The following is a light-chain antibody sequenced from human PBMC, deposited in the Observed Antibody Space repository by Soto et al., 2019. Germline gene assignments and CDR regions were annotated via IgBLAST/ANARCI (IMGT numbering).Light chain of an antibody. CDR3: SSYTGSSTLV. V-gene: IGLV2-14*01. Sequence: QSALTQPASVSGSPGQSITISCTGTSSDVGGYNYVSWYQQHPGKAPKLMIYEVSNRPSGVSNRSSGSKSGNTASLTISGLQAEDEADYYCSSYTGSSTLVFGGGTKLTVL. CDR2: EVS. J-gene: IGLJ3*02. CDR1: SSDVGGYNY.